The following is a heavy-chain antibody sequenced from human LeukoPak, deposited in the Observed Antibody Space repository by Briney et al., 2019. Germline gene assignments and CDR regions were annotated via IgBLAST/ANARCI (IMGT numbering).Heavy chain of an antibody. CDR3: ARDRPYYYGSGSKRPNWFDP. D-gene: IGHD3-10*01. CDR1: GYTFTSYA. V-gene: IGHV7-4-1*02. J-gene: IGHJ5*02. CDR2: INTNTGNP. Sequence: GASVTVSFTASGYTFTSYAMNWVRQAPGQGLEWMGWINTNTGNPTYAQGFTGRFVFSLDTSVSTAYLQISSLKAEDTAVYYCARDRPYYYGSGSKRPNWFDPWGQGTLVTVSS.